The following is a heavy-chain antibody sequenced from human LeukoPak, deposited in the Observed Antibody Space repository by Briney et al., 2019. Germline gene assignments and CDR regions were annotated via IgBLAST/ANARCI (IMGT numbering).Heavy chain of an antibody. J-gene: IGHJ3*02. CDR1: GFTFTIFG. CDR3: ARTYDCGRGPPGDAFDN. D-gene: IGHD3-16*01. CDR2: IDARSGIT. V-gene: IGHV3-48*01. Sequence: PGGSLRLSCAASGFTFTIFGLNWVRQAPGKVPEWVAYIDARSGITYYADSVQGRFTISRDNAQESVFLQMNSLTADDTAVYYCARTYDCGRGPPGDAFDNWGPGTLVTVSS.